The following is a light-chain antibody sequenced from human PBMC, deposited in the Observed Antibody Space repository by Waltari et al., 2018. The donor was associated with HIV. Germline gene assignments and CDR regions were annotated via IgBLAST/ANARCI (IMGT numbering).Light chain of an antibody. CDR1: QSVRSN. Sequence: EIVMTQSPANISVSPGDRANRSCRASQSVRSNLAWYQHKPGQAPRLLIYGASTRASGIPARFSGSGSGTEFTLTISSLQSEDFAVYYCQQYNNWHPLFGGGTTVEIK. J-gene: IGKJ4*01. CDR3: QQYNNWHPL. V-gene: IGKV3D-15*01. CDR2: GAS.